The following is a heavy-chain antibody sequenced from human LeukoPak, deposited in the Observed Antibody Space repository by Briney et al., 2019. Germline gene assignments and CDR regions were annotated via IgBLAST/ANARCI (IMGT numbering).Heavy chain of an antibody. CDR2: IYSGGST. CDR3: ARERIWFGDRAGYFDY. D-gene: IGHD3-10*01. CDR1: GFTVSSNY. J-gene: IGHJ4*02. Sequence: GGSLRLSCAASGFTVSSNYMSWVRQAPGKGLEWVSVIYSGGSTYYADSVKGRFTISRDNSKNTLYLQMNSLRAEDTAVYYCARERIWFGDRAGYFDYWGQGTLVTVSS. V-gene: IGHV3-66*01.